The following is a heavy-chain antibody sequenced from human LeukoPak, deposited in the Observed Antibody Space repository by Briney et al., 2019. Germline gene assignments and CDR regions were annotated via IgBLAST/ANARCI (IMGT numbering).Heavy chain of an antibody. V-gene: IGHV3-23*01. CDR2: ISGSGGST. CDR3: AKDPYYDILTGYYNVMGGFSY. Sequence: GGSLRLSCAASGFTFSSYAMSWVRQAPGKGLEWVSAISGSGGSTYYADSVKGRFTISRDNSKNTLYLQMNSLRAEDTAVYYCAKDPYYDILTGYYNVMGGFSYWGQGTLVTVSS. J-gene: IGHJ4*02. CDR1: GFTFSSYA. D-gene: IGHD3-9*01.